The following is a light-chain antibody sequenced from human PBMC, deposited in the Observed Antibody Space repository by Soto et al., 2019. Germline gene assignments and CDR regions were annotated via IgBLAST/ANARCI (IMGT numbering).Light chain of an antibody. V-gene: IGKV3-11*01. J-gene: IGKJ1*01. CDR2: DAS. CDR1: HNIGSY. CDR3: QQYGSSGT. Sequence: EVVLTQSPATLSLSPGERATFSCRTSHNIGSYLAWYQHKSGQAPRLLIYDASNRATGIPARFRGSGSGTDFTLTISSLEPEDFAVYYCQQYGSSGTFGQGTKVDIK.